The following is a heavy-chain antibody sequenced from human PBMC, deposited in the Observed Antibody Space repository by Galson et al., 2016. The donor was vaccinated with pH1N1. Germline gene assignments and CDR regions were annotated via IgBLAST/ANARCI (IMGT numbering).Heavy chain of an antibody. V-gene: IGHV4-34*01. CDR1: GGSLNGFY. Sequence: SETLSLTCAVYGGSLNGFYWSWIRQPPGKGLEWIGEINHRGRTNYNPSLKSRVTMSLDTSRNQFSLKLNSVTAADTAVYYCARPLFSSYGLAGNIWSRGIPVAVSS. J-gene: IGHJ4*02. D-gene: IGHD3-16*01. CDR2: INHRGRT. CDR3: ARPLFSSYGLAGNI.